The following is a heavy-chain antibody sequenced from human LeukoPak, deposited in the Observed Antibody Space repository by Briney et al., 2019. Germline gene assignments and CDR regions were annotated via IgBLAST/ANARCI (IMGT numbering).Heavy chain of an antibody. CDR3: ARQLPGSGSFPNWFDP. V-gene: IGHV5-51*01. Sequence: GESLKISCKGSGYSFTSYWIGWVRQMPGKGLEWMGIIYPGDSDTRYSPSFQGQVTISADKSISTAYLQWSSLKASDTAMYYCARQLPGSGSFPNWFDPWGQGTLVTVSS. J-gene: IGHJ5*02. CDR1: GYSFTSYW. D-gene: IGHD3-10*01. CDR2: IYPGDSDT.